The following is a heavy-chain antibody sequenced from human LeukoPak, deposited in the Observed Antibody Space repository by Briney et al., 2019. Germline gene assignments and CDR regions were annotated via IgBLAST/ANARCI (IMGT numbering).Heavy chain of an antibody. CDR2: IYYSGST. CDR1: GGSISSSSYY. D-gene: IGHD4-17*01. CDR3: ARGTATVTTFHYRVPWGNAFDI. J-gene: IGHJ3*02. V-gene: IGHV4-39*01. Sequence: SETLSLTCTVSGGSISSSSYYWGWIRQPPGKGLEWIGSIYYSGSTYYNPSLKSRVTISVDTSKNQFSLKLSSVTAADTAVYYCARGTATVTTFHYRVPWGNAFDIWGQGTMVTVSS.